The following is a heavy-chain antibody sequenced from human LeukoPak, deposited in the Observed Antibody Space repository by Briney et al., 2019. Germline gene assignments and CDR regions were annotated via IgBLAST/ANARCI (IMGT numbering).Heavy chain of an antibody. CDR1: GFTFSSYS. CDR2: ISSSSSYI. V-gene: IGHV3-21*01. CDR3: ARKYSSGWSPFDY. J-gene: IGHJ4*02. D-gene: IGHD6-19*01. Sequence: PGGSLRLSCAASGFTFSSYSMNWVRQAPGKGLEWVSSISSSSSYIYYADSVKGRFTISRDNAKNSLYLQMNSLRAEDTAVYHCARKYSSGWSPFDYWGQGTLVTVSS.